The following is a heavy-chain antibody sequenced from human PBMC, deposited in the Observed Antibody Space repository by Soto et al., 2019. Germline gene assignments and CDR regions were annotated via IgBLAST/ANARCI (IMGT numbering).Heavy chain of an antibody. Sequence: ASVEVSCKSSGYSFTDYHIHWVRQDPVQVLEWLGRINPKSGGTSTAQKFQGWVTMTTDTSISTASMELTRLTSDDTAIYYCARGDSTDCSNGVCSFFYNHDMDVWGQGTTVTVSS. CDR3: ARGDSTDCSNGVCSFFYNHDMDV. V-gene: IGHV1-2*04. J-gene: IGHJ6*02. CDR1: GYSFTDYH. CDR2: INPKSGGT. D-gene: IGHD2-8*01.